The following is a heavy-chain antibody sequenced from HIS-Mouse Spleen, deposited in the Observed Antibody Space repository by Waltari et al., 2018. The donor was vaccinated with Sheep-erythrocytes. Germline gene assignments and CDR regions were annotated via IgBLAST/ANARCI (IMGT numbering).Heavy chain of an antibody. CDR2: ISYEGSNK. CDR3: AKEDCGGDCPFDY. CDR1: GFTFSNFD. Sequence: QVQLVESGGGVVQPGRSLRLSCAASGFTFSNFDMQWVRQAPGKGLEWVTVISYEGSNKYYADSVKGRFTISRDNSKNTLYLQMNSLRAEDTAVYYCAKEDCGGDCPFDYWGQGTLVTVSS. D-gene: IGHD2-21*02. V-gene: IGHV3-30*18. J-gene: IGHJ4*02.